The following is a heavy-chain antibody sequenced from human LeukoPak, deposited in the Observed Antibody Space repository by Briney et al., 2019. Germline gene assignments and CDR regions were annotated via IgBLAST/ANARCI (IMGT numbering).Heavy chain of an antibody. CDR3: ARAPRLRLGELSLRSYYFDY. CDR2: MNPNSGNT. D-gene: IGHD3-16*02. CDR1: GYSFTTYG. V-gene: IGHV1-8*03. J-gene: IGHJ4*02. Sequence: GASVKVSCKASGYSFTTYGISWVRQATGQGLEWMGWMNPNSGNTGYAQKFQGRVTITRNTSITTAYMELSSLISEDTAVYYCARAPRLRLGELSLRSYYFDYWGQGTLITVSS.